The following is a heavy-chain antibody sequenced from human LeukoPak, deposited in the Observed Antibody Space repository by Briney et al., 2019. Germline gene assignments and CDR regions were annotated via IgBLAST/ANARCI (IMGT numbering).Heavy chain of an antibody. D-gene: IGHD1-7*01. Sequence: SETLSLTCSVSGGSISSYYWIWIRQPPGKGLEWIGYIYYSGSTNYNPSLKSRVTISVDTSKNQFSLKLNSVTAADTAVYYCARAVYNWNYKYFDYWGQGTLVTVSS. CDR3: ARAVYNWNYKYFDY. CDR2: IYYSGST. CDR1: GGSISSYY. J-gene: IGHJ4*02. V-gene: IGHV4-59*08.